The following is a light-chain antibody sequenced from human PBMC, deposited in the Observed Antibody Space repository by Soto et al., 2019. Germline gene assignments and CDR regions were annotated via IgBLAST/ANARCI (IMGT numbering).Light chain of an antibody. CDR3: QQRGNWPSLT. CDR1: QSVSTY. Sequence: EIVLTQSPATLSLSPGERATLSCRASQSVSTYLAWYQQRPGQAPRLLIYDASTRATGIPARFSGSGSGTDFTLTISSLEPEDFAVYYCQQRGNWPSLTFXGGTKVDIK. J-gene: IGKJ4*01. V-gene: IGKV3-11*01. CDR2: DAS.